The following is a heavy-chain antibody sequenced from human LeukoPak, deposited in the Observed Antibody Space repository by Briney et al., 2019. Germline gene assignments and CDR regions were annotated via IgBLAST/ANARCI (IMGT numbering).Heavy chain of an antibody. D-gene: IGHD6-19*01. CDR1: GVSVCSGSYY. CDR3: ARLEQAVPGSRWFDP. V-gene: IGHV4-39*01. J-gene: IGHJ5*02. Sequence: SEALSLTCSVSGVSVCSGSYYCGWIRHPPRNGREWNASMNYRGPTYYNPPLKSRVTISVDTSKTQFSLKLSSVTAADTAVYYCARLEQAVPGSRWFDPWGQGTLVTVSS. CDR2: MNYRGPT.